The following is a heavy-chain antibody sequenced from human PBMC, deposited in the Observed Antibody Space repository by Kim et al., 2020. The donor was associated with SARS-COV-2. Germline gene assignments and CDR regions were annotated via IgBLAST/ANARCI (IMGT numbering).Heavy chain of an antibody. CDR2: INHSGST. V-gene: IGHV4-34*01. CDR1: GGSFSGYY. CDR3: ARGRRDSGWYSHWFDP. Sequence: SETLSLTCAVYGGSFSGYYWSWIRQPPGKGLEWIGEINHSGSTNYNPSLKSRVTISVDTSKNQFSLKLSSVTAADTAVYYCARGRRDSGWYSHWFDPWGQGTLVTVSS. D-gene: IGHD6-19*01. J-gene: IGHJ5*02.